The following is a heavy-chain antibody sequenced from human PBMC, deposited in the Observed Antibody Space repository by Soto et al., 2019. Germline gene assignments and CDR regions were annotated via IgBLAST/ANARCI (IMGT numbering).Heavy chain of an antibody. CDR3: ARIGYSSSSFDY. CDR2: MKQDGSVK. V-gene: IGHV3-7*01. J-gene: IGHJ4*02. Sequence: GGSLRLSCAASGFTFSNDWMSWVRQAPGKGLEWVANMKQDGSVKYYGDSVKGRFTVSRDNAKNAQYLQMNSLRAEDTAMYYCARIGYSSSSFDYWGQGTLVTVSS. CDR1: GFTFSNDW. D-gene: IGHD6-6*01.